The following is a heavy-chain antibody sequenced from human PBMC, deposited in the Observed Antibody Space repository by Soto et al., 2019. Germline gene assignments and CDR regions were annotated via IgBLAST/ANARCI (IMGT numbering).Heavy chain of an antibody. Sequence: GASVKVSCKASGYTFTSYGISWVRQAPGQGLEWMGWISAYNGNTNYAQKLQGRVTMTTDTSTSTAYMELRSLRSDDTAVYYCARVTMVRGVSYWFDTWGQGTLVTVSS. V-gene: IGHV1-18*01. CDR2: ISAYNGNT. D-gene: IGHD3-10*01. J-gene: IGHJ5*02. CDR3: ARVTMVRGVSYWFDT. CDR1: GYTFTSYG.